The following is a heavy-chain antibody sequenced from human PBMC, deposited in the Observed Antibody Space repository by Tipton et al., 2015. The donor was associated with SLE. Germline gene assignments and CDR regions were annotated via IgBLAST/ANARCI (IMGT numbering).Heavy chain of an antibody. CDR2: MYRSGTT. V-gene: IGHV4-59*11. CDR3: ARDGGGGGWSFDY. D-gene: IGHD6-19*01. J-gene: IGHJ4*02. CDR1: GDSFSNHF. Sequence: TLSLTCTVSGDSFSNHFWSWIRQPPGKGLEWIGYMYRSGTTKYNPSLKSRVTISVDTSKSQFSLKLTSATAADTAVYYCARDGGGGGWSFDYWGQGALVTVSS.